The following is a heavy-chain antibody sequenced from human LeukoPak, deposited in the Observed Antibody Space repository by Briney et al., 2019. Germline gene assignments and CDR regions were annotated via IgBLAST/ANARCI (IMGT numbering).Heavy chain of an antibody. J-gene: IGHJ6*01. Sequence: GGCPRLSCAASGFTFSSYSMNWVRQAPEKGLEWVSSISSSSYIDYADSAQRRFAASRDNAKNSLYLHMNSLRAEDTAVYYCARGGYSGYDSDDYGMDVWGEGTT. CDR3: ARGGYSGYDSDDYGMDV. D-gene: IGHD5-12*01. CDR2: ISSSSYI. V-gene: IGHV3-21*01. CDR1: GFTFSSYS.